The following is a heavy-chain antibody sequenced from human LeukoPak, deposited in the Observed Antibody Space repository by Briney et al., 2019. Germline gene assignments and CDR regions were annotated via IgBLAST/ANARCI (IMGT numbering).Heavy chain of an antibody. CDR3: ASHGLFGESYWFDP. V-gene: IGHV4-59*08. CDR1: GGSISSYY. D-gene: IGHD3-10*01. J-gene: IGHJ5*02. Sequence: PSETLSLTCTVSGGSISSYYWSWIRQPPGKGLEWIGYVYYNGNTNYNPSLKSRVTISVDTSKNKFSLKLSSVTAADTAIYYCASHGLFGESYWFDPWGQGTLVTVSS. CDR2: VYYNGNT.